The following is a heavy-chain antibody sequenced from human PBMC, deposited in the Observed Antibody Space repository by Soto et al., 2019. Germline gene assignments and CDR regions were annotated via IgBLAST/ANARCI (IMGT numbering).Heavy chain of an antibody. CDR2: ISGDNGYP. V-gene: IGHV1-3*01. Sequence: QVHLVQSGAELKKPGASVKISCKASGYLFTAYAMHWVRQAPGQGLEWMGWISGDNGYPKYSQKFRDRLTITRDTCASTVYMEMSSLRSEDSADYYCASDPRHTSIWRNDCDNWGQGTPVTVSS. CDR1: GYLFTAYA. CDR3: ASDPRHTSIWRNDCDN. J-gene: IGHJ4*02. D-gene: IGHD3-3*01.